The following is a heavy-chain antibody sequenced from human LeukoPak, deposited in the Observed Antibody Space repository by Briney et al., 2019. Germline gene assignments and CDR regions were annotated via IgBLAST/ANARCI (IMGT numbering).Heavy chain of an antibody. J-gene: IGHJ4*02. V-gene: IGHV3-48*03. CDR3: ARVFSNPTGNDY. D-gene: IGHD1-1*01. CDR1: GFTFSSYE. CDR2: ISNSGNTI. Sequence: PGGSLRLSCAASGFTFSSYEMNWVRQARGKGLEWVSYISNSGNTIFYADSVKGRFTISRDNGKNSLYLQMNSLRAEDTAVYYCARVFSNPTGNDYWGQGTLVTVSS.